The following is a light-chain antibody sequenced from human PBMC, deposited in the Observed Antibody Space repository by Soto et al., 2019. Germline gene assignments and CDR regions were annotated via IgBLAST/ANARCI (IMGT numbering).Light chain of an antibody. V-gene: IGKV3-11*01. CDR3: LQRSNWHPWT. Sequence: EIVLTQSPATLSLSPGERATLSCRASQSVSSYLAWYQQKPGQAPRLLIYDASNRATGIPARFSGSGSGTDFTLTISSLEPEDFAVYYCLQRSNWHPWTFGQWPQVESK. J-gene: IGKJ1*01. CDR2: DAS. CDR1: QSVSSY.